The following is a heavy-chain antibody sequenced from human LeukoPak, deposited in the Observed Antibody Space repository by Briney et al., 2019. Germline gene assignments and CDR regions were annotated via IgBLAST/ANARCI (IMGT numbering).Heavy chain of an antibody. D-gene: IGHD1-26*01. V-gene: IGHV1-8*01. J-gene: IGHJ6*03. Sequence: ASVKVSCKASGYTFTSYDINWVRQATGQGLEWMGWMNPNSGNAGYAQKFQGRVTMTRNTSISTAYMELSSLEASDTAMYYCARHGGSYYYYMDVWGKGTTVTVSS. CDR2: MNPNSGNA. CDR1: GYTFTSYD. CDR3: ARHGGSYYYYMDV.